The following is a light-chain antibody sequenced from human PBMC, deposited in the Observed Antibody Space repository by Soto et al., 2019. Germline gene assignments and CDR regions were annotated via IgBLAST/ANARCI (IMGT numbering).Light chain of an antibody. V-gene: IGLV2-14*01. CDR2: EVS. Sequence: QSVLTQPASVAGSPGQWITISCTGTSSDVGGYNYVSWYQQHPGKAPKLIIFEVSSRPSGVSPRFSGSKSGTTASLTISGLQAEDEADYCCSSCTSSSTLAFGGGTKVTVL. J-gene: IGLJ3*02. CDR1: SSDVGGYNY. CDR3: SSCTSSSTLA.